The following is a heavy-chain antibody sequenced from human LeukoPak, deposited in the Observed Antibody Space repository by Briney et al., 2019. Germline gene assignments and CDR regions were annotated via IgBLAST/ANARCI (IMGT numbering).Heavy chain of an antibody. CDR1: GGTFSSYA. CDR3: ARDRKDYGDPFDY. CDR2: IIPIFGTA. D-gene: IGHD4-17*01. V-gene: IGHV1-69*05. Sequence: SVKVSCKASGGTFSSYAISWVRQAPGQGLEWMGRIIPIFGTANYAQKFQGRVTITTDEPTSTAYMELSSLRSEDTAVYYCARDRKDYGDPFDYWGQGTLVTVSS. J-gene: IGHJ4*02.